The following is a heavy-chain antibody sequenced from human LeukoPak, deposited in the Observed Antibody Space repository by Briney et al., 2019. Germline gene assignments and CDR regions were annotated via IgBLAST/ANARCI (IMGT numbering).Heavy chain of an antibody. V-gene: IGHV1-46*01. CDR3: ARDNSVGDTAWWFDP. Sequence: GASAKVSCKASGYTFTSYYMHWVRRAPGQGLEWMGLINPSGSSTSYAQKFQGRLSLTRDMSTSTDYMELSSLRSEDTAVYYCARDNSVGDTAWWFDPWGQGTLVTVSS. J-gene: IGHJ5*02. CDR1: GYTFTSYY. D-gene: IGHD1-26*01. CDR2: INPSGSST.